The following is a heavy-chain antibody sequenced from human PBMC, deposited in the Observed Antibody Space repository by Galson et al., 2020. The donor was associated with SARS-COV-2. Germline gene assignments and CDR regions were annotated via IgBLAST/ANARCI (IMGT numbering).Heavy chain of an antibody. CDR3: AKNYDFWSGYHTDYYDAMDV. J-gene: IGHJ6*02. Sequence: ASVKVSCKASGYSFTGYYIHWVRQAPGQGLEWMGWINPDTGGTNYAQSFQGRVTMTRDTSISTAYLERSSLRSDDTAVYHCAKNYDFWSGYHTDYYDAMDVWGQGTTVNVFS. V-gene: IGHV1-2*02. CDR1: GYSFTGYY. D-gene: IGHD3-3*01. CDR2: INPDTGGT.